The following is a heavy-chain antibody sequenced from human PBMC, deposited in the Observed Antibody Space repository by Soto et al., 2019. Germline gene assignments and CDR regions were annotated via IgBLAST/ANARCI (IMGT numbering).Heavy chain of an antibody. V-gene: IGHV4-31*03. J-gene: IGHJ4*02. CDR3: ARERVVVTATGPFDY. Sequence: SETLSLTCTVSGGSISSGGYYWSWIRQHPGKGLEWIGYIYYSGSTYYNPSLKSRVTISVDTSKNQFSLKLSSVTAADTAVYYCARERVVVTATGPFDYWGQGTLVTVSS. D-gene: IGHD2-21*02. CDR1: GGSISSGGYY. CDR2: IYYSGST.